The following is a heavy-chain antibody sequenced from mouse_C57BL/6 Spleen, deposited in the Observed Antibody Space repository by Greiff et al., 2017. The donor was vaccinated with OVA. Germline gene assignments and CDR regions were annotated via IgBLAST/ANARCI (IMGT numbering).Heavy chain of an antibody. J-gene: IGHJ2*01. Sequence: DVMLVESGGGLVQPGGSLSLSCAASGFTFTDYYMSWVRQPPGKALEWLGFIRNKANGYTTEYSASVKGRFTISRDNSQSILYLQMNALRAEDSATYYCARRYYSHFDYWGQGTTLTVSS. CDR3: ARRYYSHFDY. CDR1: GFTFTDYY. V-gene: IGHV7-3*01. D-gene: IGHD1-1*01. CDR2: IRNKANGYTT.